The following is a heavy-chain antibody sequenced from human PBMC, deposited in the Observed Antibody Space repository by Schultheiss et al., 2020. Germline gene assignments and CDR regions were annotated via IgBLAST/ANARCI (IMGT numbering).Heavy chain of an antibody. CDR2: INHSGST. V-gene: IGHV4-39*07. J-gene: IGHJ6*02. Sequence: SETLSLTCTVSGGSISSSSYYWGWIRQPPGKGLEWIGEINHSGSTNYNPSLKSRVTISVDTSKNQFSLKLSSVTAADTAVYYCARGQWLYYYYGMDVWGQGTTVTVSS. CDR1: GGSISSSSYY. CDR3: ARGQWLYYYYGMDV. D-gene: IGHD6-19*01.